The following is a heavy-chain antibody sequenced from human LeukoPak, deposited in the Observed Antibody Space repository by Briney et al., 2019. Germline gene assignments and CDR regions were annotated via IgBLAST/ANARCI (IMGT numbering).Heavy chain of an antibody. CDR3: ARHGSSWAAFDI. J-gene: IGHJ3*02. CDR1: GGSISSYY. D-gene: IGHD6-13*01. Sequence: PSETLSLTCTVSGGSISSYYWSWIRQPPGKGLEWIGYIYYSGSTNYNPSLKSRVTISVDTSKNQFSLKLSSVTAADTAVYYCARHGSSWAAFDIWGQGTMVTVSS. CDR2: IYYSGST. V-gene: IGHV4-59*08.